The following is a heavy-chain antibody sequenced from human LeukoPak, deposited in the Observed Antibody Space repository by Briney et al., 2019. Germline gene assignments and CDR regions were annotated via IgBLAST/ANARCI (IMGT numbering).Heavy chain of an antibody. Sequence: SETLSLTCTVSGGSISSYYWSWIRQPPGKGLEWIGYIYYSGSTNYNPSLKSRVTISVDTSKNQFSLKLSSVTAADTAVYYCARREYYYDSSGYYYLEYFDYWGQEPWSPSPQ. J-gene: IGHJ4*01. CDR2: IYYSGST. D-gene: IGHD3-22*01. CDR1: GGSISSYY. CDR3: ARREYYYDSSGYYYLEYFDY. V-gene: IGHV4-59*08.